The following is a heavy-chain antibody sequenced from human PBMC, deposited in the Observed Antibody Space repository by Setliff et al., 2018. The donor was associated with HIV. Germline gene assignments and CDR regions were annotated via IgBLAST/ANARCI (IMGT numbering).Heavy chain of an antibody. J-gene: IGHJ4*02. V-gene: IGHV3-15*01. Sequence: GGSLRLSCAGSGFTFSNAWMSWIRQAPGKGLEWVARLKSNAEGGTADYAAPVRRRFTISRDDSKNTLYLLMNSLRAEDTAVYYCARDTVGLDYWGQGTLVTVSS. CDR3: ARDTVGLDY. CDR1: GFTFSNAW. D-gene: IGHD2-15*01. CDR2: LKSNAEGGTA.